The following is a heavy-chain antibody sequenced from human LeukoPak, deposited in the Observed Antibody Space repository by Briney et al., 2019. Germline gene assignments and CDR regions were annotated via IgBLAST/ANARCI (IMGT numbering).Heavy chain of an antibody. CDR2: IYPGDSDT. J-gene: IGHJ4*02. CDR1: GYSFTTYW. Sequence: GESLKISCEGSGYSFTTYWIAWVRQMPGKCLEWMGIIYPGDSDTKYSPSFQGHVTISADKSISTAYLQWNSLKASDTAMYYCARQRFGSGYPDYWGQGTLVTVYS. CDR3: ARQRFGSGYPDY. D-gene: IGHD3-22*01. V-gene: IGHV5-51*01.